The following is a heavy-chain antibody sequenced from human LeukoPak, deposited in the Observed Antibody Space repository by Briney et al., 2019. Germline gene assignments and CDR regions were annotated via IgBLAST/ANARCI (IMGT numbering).Heavy chain of an antibody. J-gene: IGHJ4*02. D-gene: IGHD4-17*01. CDR3: ARDNYGDYFDY. Sequence: ASVKVSCKASGYTFTSYGISWVRQAPGQGLEWMGRINPNSGGTNYAQKFQGRVTMTRDTSISTAYMELSRLRSDDTAVYYCARDNYGDYFDYWGQGTLVTVSS. CDR2: INPNSGGT. V-gene: IGHV1-2*06. CDR1: GYTFTSYG.